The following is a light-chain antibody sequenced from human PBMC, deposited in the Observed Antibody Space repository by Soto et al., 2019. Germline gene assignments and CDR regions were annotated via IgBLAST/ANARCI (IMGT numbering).Light chain of an antibody. CDR2: EAS. CDR1: QSVGNN. Sequence: EIVLTQSPATLSLSPGERATLSCRASQSVGNNLAWYQQKRGQAHGLLIYEASTRATGIPARFSGSGSGTDFTLTISSLEPEDFAVYYCQQHANWPLTFGGGTKVEIK. V-gene: IGKV3-11*01. CDR3: QQHANWPLT. J-gene: IGKJ4*01.